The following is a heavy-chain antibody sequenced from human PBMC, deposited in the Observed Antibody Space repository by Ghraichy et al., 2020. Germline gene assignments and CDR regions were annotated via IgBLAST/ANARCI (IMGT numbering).Heavy chain of an antibody. V-gene: IGHV3-23*01. CDR1: GFTFSSYA. J-gene: IGHJ4*02. CDR2: ISGGGGST. CDR3: AKIPSGICSGGTCYLVY. D-gene: IGHD2-15*01. Sequence: GGSLRLSCAASGFTFSSYAMSWVRQAPGKGLEWVSIISGGGGSTYYADSVKGRFTISRDYSKNTLSLQMNSLRVEDTAVYYCAKIPSGICSGGTCYLVYWGQGTLVTVSS.